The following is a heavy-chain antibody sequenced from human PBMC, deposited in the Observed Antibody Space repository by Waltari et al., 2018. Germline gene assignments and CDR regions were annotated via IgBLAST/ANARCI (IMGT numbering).Heavy chain of an antibody. CDR1: GFPLSTSGVG. J-gene: IGHJ4*02. Sequence: QITLKESGPTLVKPTQTLTLTCTFSGFPLSTSGVGVGWIRQPPGKALEWLALIYWNDDKRYSPSLKSRLTITKDTSKNQVVLTMTNMDPVDTATYYCAHRGYSSSWLPPDYWGQGTLVTVSS. D-gene: IGHD6-13*01. CDR2: IYWNDDK. CDR3: AHRGYSSSWLPPDY. V-gene: IGHV2-5*01.